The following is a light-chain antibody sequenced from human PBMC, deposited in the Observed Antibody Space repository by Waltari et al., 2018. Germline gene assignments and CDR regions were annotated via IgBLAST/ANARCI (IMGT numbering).Light chain of an antibody. J-gene: IGKJ2*01. Sequence: DIQMTKSPSSLSAAVGDRVTITCQATQDITTSLSWFQQKPGKPPQLLISDASTLQPGVPSRFTGTGSGTDFSFTITGLQPEDSATYYCHLSNILPYAFGRGTKLQI. CDR3: HLSNILPYA. CDR1: QDITTS. V-gene: IGKV1-33*01. CDR2: DAS.